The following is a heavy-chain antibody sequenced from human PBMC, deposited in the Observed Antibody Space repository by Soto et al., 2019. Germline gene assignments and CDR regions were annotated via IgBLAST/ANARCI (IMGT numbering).Heavy chain of an antibody. D-gene: IGHD3-22*01. J-gene: IGHJ5*02. CDR1: GGSISSGGYS. CDR3: ASANSGCYYR. CDR2: IYHSGSN. V-gene: IGHV4-30-2*01. Sequence: QLQLQESGSGLVKPSQTLSLTCAVSGGSISSGGYSWSWIRQPPGKGLEWIGDIYHSGSNYYNPSLKSRVTISVDRSKNQFSLKLSSMTAADTAVYYCASANSGCYYRWGQGTLVTVSS.